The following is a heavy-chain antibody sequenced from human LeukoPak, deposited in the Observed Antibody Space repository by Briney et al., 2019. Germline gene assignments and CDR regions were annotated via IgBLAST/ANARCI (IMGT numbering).Heavy chain of an antibody. Sequence: PGGSLRLSCAASGFTFSSYSMNWVRQAPGKGLEWVSSISSSSSYIYYADSVKGRFTISRDNAKNSLYLQMNSLRAEDTAVYYCARDLSGYSYGDPAYYFDYWGQGTLVTVSS. CDR1: GFTFSSYS. CDR2: ISSSSSYI. CDR3: ARDLSGYSYGDPAYYFDY. V-gene: IGHV3-21*01. D-gene: IGHD5-18*01. J-gene: IGHJ4*02.